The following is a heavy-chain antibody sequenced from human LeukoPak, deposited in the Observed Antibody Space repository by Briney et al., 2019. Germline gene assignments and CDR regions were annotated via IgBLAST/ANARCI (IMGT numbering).Heavy chain of an antibody. CDR3: ARLNYYDFWSGDPTHHMDV. CDR2: ISAYNGNT. J-gene: IGHJ6*03. D-gene: IGHD3-3*01. V-gene: IGHV1-18*01. CDR1: GYTFTSYG. Sequence: ASVRVSCKASGYTFTSYGISWVRQAPGQGLEWMGWISAYNGNTNYAQKLQGRVTMTTDTSTSTAYMELRSLRSDDTAVYYCARLNYYDFWSGDPTHHMDVWGKGTTVTVSS.